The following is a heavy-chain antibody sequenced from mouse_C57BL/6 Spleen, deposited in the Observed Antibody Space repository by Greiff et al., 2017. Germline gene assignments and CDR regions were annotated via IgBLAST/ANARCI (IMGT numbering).Heavy chain of an antibody. D-gene: IGHD2-4*01. Sequence: VQLKESGAELMKPGASVKLSCKATGYTFTGYWIEWVKQRPGHGLEWIGEILPGSGSTNYNEKFKGKATFTADTSSNTAYMQLSSLTTADSAIYYCARFPIYYDYDPYYFDYWGQGTTLTVSS. CDR1: GYTFTGYW. J-gene: IGHJ2*01. V-gene: IGHV1-9*01. CDR2: ILPGSGST. CDR3: ARFPIYYDYDPYYFDY.